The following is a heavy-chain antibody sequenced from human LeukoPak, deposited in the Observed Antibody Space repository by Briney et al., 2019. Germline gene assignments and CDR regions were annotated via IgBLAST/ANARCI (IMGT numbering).Heavy chain of an antibody. V-gene: IGHV1-2*06. CDR2: INPNSGGT. CDR3: ARDLSGAADNWFDP. J-gene: IGHJ5*02. CDR1: GYTFTGYY. Sequence: ASVKVSCKASGYTFTGYYMHWVRQAPGQGLEWMGRINPNSGGTNYAQKFQGRVTMTRDTSISTAYVELSRLRSDDTAVYYCARDLSGAADNWFDPWGQGTLVTVSS. D-gene: IGHD2-8*02.